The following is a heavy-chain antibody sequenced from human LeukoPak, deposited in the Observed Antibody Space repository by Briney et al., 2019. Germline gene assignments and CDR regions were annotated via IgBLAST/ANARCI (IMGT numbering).Heavy chain of an antibody. CDR3: ARDRAELAPGSPPYFQH. J-gene: IGHJ1*01. V-gene: IGHV3-48*03. D-gene: IGHD6-13*01. CDR2: SSSSATTI. CDR1: GFTFSRYE. Sequence: PGGPLRLSCAASGFTFSRYEMNWVRQAPGKRLQRGSSSSSSATTIYYPDSVKVRFIISRDDAKSSLYLQMNSLRDEDTAVYYCARDRAELAPGSPPYFQHWGQGTLVTVSS.